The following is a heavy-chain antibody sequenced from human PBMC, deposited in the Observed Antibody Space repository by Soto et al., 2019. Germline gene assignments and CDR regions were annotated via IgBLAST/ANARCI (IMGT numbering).Heavy chain of an antibody. Sequence: EGQLLQSGGGLVQPGGSLRLSCAASGFTFRSHEMSWVRQVPGKGPEWVSTINTGGDTTYYADSVKGRFTISRDNFRNNLDLQMNSLRAEDTAVYFCGKSLGGFGEGAFDIWGQGTMVTVSS. CDR2: INTGGDTT. CDR3: GKSLGGFGEGAFDI. CDR1: GFTFRSHE. D-gene: IGHD3-16*01. V-gene: IGHV3-23*01. J-gene: IGHJ3*02.